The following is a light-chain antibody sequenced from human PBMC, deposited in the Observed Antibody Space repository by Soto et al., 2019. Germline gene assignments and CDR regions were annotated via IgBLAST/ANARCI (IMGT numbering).Light chain of an antibody. J-gene: IGKJ2*01. V-gene: IGKV3-20*01. CDR1: QSVSSSY. Sequence: EIGWTQSPGTLSLSPGERATLACRASQSVSSSYLAWYQQKPGQAPRLLIYGASSRAPGIPDRFSGSGSGTDFTLTIRRLETEDFAVYYCQQYGSAPPYTFGQGTKLEIK. CDR2: GAS. CDR3: QQYGSAPPYT.